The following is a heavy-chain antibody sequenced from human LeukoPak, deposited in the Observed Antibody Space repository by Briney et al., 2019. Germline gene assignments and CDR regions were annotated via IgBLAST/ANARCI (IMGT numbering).Heavy chain of an antibody. J-gene: IGHJ4*02. CDR3: VREGEGPLSKDFDY. V-gene: IGHV1-2*02. CDR2: IGPHSTFT. D-gene: IGHD2/OR15-2a*01. CDR1: GFTFTDHY. Sequence: ASLRVSCKSSGFTFTDHYIHWVRQGPGQGLEWMGYIGPHSTFTSSPQEFQGRVTMTRDASMSTAYMELTRLTSDDTAVYYCVREGEGPLSKDFDYWGQGTLVTVSS.